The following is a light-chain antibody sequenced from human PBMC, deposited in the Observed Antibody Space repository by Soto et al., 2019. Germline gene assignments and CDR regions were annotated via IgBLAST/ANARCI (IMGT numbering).Light chain of an antibody. J-gene: IGLJ1*01. CDR1: SSDVGGYNY. CDR2: DVS. Sequence: QSALTQPAPVSGSPGQSITISCTGTSSDVGGYNYVSWYQQHPGKAPKLMIYDVSNRPSGVSNRFSGSKSGNTASLTISGLQAEDVADYYCSSYTSSSTLYVFGTGTKLTVL. V-gene: IGLV2-14*01. CDR3: SSYTSSSTLYV.